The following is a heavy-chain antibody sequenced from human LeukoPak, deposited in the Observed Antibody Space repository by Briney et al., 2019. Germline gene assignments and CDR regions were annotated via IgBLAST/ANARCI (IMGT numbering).Heavy chain of an antibody. CDR3: ARVGEYRGYDPFDY. D-gene: IGHD5-12*01. J-gene: IGHJ4*02. CDR1: GGSISSSSYY. V-gene: IGHV4-39*07. Sequence: SETLSLTCTVSGGSISSSSYYWGWIRQPPGKGLEWIGSIYYSGSTYYNPSLKSRVTISVDTSKNQFSLKLSSVTAADTAVYYCARVGEYRGYDPFDYWGQGTLVTVSS. CDR2: IYYSGST.